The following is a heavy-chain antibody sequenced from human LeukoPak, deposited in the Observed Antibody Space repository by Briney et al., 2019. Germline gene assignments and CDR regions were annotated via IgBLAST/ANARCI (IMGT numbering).Heavy chain of an antibody. D-gene: IGHD4-23*01. CDR1: GFTFSSYG. J-gene: IGHJ4*02. CDR2: IYSGGST. CDR3: ARDGVRAGGNRGVVFDY. V-gene: IGHV3-NL1*01. Sequence: PGGSLRLSCAASGFTFSSYGMHWVRQAPGKGLEWVSVIYSGGSTYYADSVKGRFTISRDNSKNTLYLQMNSLRAEDTAVYYCARDGVRAGGNRGVVFDYWGQGTLVTVSS.